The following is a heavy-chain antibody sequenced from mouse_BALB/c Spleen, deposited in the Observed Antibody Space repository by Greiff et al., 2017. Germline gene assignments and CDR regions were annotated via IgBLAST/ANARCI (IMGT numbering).Heavy chain of an antibody. CDR2: IYPGNSDT. V-gene: IGHV1-5*01. CDR1: GYSFTSYW. Sequence: EVQLQQSGTVLARPGASVKMSCKASGYSFTSYWMHWVKQRPGQGLEWIGAIYPGNSDTSYNQKFKGKAKLTAVTSASTAYMELSSLTNEDSAVYYCTRGNYGPLDYWGQGTTLTVSS. CDR3: TRGNYGPLDY. D-gene: IGHD1-1*02. J-gene: IGHJ2*01.